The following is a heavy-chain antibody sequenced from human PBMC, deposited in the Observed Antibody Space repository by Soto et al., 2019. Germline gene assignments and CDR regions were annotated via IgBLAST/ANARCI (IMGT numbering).Heavy chain of an antibody. CDR1: GYTLTELS. CDR2: FDPEDGET. D-gene: IGHD2-15*01. V-gene: IGHV1-24*01. CDR3: ATGPGLCSGGSCLAVYAFDI. J-gene: IGHJ3*02. Sequence: ASVKVSCKVSGYTLTELSMHWVRQAPGKGLEWMGGFDPEDGETIYAQKFQGRVTMTEDTSTDTAYMELSSLRSEDTAVYYCATGPGLCSGGSCLAVYAFDIWGQGTMVT.